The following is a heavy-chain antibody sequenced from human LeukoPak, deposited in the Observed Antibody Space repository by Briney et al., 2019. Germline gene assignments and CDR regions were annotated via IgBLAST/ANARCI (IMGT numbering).Heavy chain of an antibody. CDR2: IYHSGST. J-gene: IGHJ2*01. CDR3: ARDGRIWFGELLPTNWYFDL. Sequence: SETLSLTCAVSGYSISSGYYWGWIRQPPGKGLEWIGSIYHSGSTYYNPSLKSRVTISVDTSKNQFFLKLSSVTAADTAVYYCARDGRIWFGELLPTNWYFDLWGRGTLVTVSP. D-gene: IGHD3-10*01. CDR1: GYSISSGYY. V-gene: IGHV4-38-2*02.